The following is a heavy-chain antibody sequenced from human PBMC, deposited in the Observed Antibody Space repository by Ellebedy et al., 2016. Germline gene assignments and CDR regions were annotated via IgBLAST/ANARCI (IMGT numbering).Heavy chain of an antibody. V-gene: IGHV1-69*13. CDR3: ARDSRAYYYGSGSYPDYYYGMDV. CDR2: IIPIFGTA. J-gene: IGHJ6*02. CDR1: GYTFTSYD. D-gene: IGHD3-10*01. Sequence: SVKVSXXASGYTFTSYDINWVRQAPGQGLEWMGGIIPIFGTANYAQKFQGRVTITADESTSTAYMELSSLRSEDTAVYYCARDSRAYYYGSGSYPDYYYGMDVWGQGTTITVSS.